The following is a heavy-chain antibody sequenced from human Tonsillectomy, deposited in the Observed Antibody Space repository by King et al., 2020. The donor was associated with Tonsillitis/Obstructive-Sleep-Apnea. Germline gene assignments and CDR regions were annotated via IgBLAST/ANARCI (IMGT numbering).Heavy chain of an antibody. CDR2: NYYSGST. CDR3: ARPDNFWSAYDLDYYGMAV. Sequence: LQLQESGPGLVKPSETLSLTCTVSGGSISSSSYVWGWIRQPPGKGLEWVGNNYYSGSTYYNPSLKSRVTISVDTSNYQFSLKLSPVTAADTAVYYCARPDNFWSAYDLDYYGMAVWGQGTTVTVSS. CDR1: GGSISSSSYV. V-gene: IGHV4-39*01. J-gene: IGHJ6*02. D-gene: IGHD3-3*01.